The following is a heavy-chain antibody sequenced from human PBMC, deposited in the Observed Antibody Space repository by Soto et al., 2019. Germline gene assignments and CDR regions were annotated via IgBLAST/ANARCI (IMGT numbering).Heavy chain of an antibody. V-gene: IGHV4-30-4*01. J-gene: IGHJ4*02. D-gene: IGHD2-2*01. Sequence: SETLSLTCSVSGGSISSGDYYWNWIRQPPGKGLEWIGHIYYSGSTYYNSSLKSLVTISLDTSKNQFSLKLSSVTAADTAVYYCASIVVPAAPFDYWGQGTLVTVS. CDR2: IYYSGST. CDR3: ASIVVPAAPFDY. CDR1: GGSISSGDYY.